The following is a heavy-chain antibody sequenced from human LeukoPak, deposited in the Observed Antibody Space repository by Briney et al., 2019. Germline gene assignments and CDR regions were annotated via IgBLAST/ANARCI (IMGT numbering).Heavy chain of an antibody. V-gene: IGHV4-4*07. CDR2: IYSSGST. CDR3: ARDPDSSSWHDY. Sequence: SETLSLTCTVSGGSISSYYWSWIRQPAGKGLEWIGRIYSSGSTNYNPSLKSRVTVSVDMSKNQFSLKLSSVTAADTAVYYCARDPDSSSWHDYWGQGTLVTVSS. J-gene: IGHJ4*02. CDR1: GGSISSYY. D-gene: IGHD6-13*01.